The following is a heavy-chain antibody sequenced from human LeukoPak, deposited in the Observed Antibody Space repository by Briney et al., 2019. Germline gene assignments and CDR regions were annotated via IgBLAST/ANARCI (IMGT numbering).Heavy chain of an antibody. J-gene: IGHJ4*02. V-gene: IGHV4-39*07. D-gene: IGHD3-22*01. Sequence: SETLSLTCTVSGGSISSNSYYWGWIRQPPGKGLEWIGSIYYSGSTYYNPSLKNRLTISVDTSKNQFSLKLSSVTAADTAVYYCARVGYYDSSGYIPSFDYWGQGTLVTVSS. CDR3: ARVGYYDSSGYIPSFDY. CDR1: GGSISSNSYY. CDR2: IYYSGST.